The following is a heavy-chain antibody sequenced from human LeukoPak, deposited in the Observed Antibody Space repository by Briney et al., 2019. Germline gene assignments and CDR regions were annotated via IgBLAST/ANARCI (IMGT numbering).Heavy chain of an antibody. CDR3: ATGDGSAFDQ. D-gene: IGHD3-10*01. J-gene: IGHJ5*02. V-gene: IGHV4-4*07. CDR1: GGSIGNWM. Sequence: PSETLSLTCTVSGGSIGNWMWSWIRQPAGRGLEWIGRISPSGSTTYNPSLKSRVTMSLDTSKNQLSLRLSSVTAADTAVYFCATGDGSAFDQWGRGTPVIVSS. CDR2: ISPSGST.